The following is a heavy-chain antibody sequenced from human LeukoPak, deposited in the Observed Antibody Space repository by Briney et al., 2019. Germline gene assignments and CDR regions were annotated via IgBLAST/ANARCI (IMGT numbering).Heavy chain of an antibody. V-gene: IGHV1-18*01. CDR1: GYTFTSYG. CDR3: ARDLSVTPYHYGMDV. J-gene: IGHJ6*02. Sequence: ASVKVSCKASGYTFTSYGISWVRQAPGQGLEWMGRISAYNGNTNYAQKLQGRVTMTTDTSTSTAYMELRSLRSDDTAVYYCARDLSVTPYHYGMDVWSQGTTVTVSS. CDR2: ISAYNGNT. D-gene: IGHD4-23*01.